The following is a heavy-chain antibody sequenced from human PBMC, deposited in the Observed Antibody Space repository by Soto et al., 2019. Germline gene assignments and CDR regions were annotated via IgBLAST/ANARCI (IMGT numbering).Heavy chain of an antibody. D-gene: IGHD3-3*01. V-gene: IGHV4-39*01. Sequence: SETVSLTCTVSGGAISSSSYYWGWIRQPPGKGLEWIGSIYYSGSTYYNPSLKSRVTISVDTSKNKFSLKLRSVTAADTAVYYCARRVSSDFWSDQGTNWFDPWGQGTLFTVSS. CDR3: ARRVSSDFWSDQGTNWFDP. J-gene: IGHJ5*02. CDR2: IYYSGST. CDR1: GGAISSSSYY.